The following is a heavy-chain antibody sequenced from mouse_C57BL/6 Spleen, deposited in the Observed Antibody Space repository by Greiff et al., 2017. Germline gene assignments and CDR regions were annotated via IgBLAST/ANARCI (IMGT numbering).Heavy chain of an antibody. V-gene: IGHV5-9-1*02. Sequence: EVKLVESGEGLVKPGGSLKLSCAASGFTFSSYAMSWVRQTPEKRLEWVAYISSGGDYIYYADTVKGRFTISRDNARNTLYLQMSSLKSEETAMYYCTRGPDGYYDYWGQGTTLTVSS. J-gene: IGHJ2*01. CDR1: GFTFSSYA. CDR2: ISSGGDYI. D-gene: IGHD2-3*01. CDR3: TRGPDGYYDY.